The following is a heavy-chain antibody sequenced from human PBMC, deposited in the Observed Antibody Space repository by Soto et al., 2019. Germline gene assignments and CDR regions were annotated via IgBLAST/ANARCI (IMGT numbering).Heavy chain of an antibody. CDR1: GYTFTSYA. V-gene: IGHV1-3*01. CDR2: INAGNGNT. J-gene: IGHJ6*02. Sequence: GASVKVSCKASGYTFTSYAMHWVRQAPGQRLEWMGWINAGNGNTKYSQKFQGRVTITRDKSTSTAYMELSSLRSEDTAVYYCARDKDRVELGGNYYYAMDVWGQGTTVTVSS. D-gene: IGHD1-26*01. CDR3: ARDKDRVELGGNYYYAMDV.